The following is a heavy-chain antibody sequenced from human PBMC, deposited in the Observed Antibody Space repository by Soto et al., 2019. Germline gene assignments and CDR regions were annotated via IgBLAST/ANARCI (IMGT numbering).Heavy chain of an antibody. J-gene: IGHJ4*02. CDR3: AKHGSITMIVLLGYFDY. CDR2: ISYDGSNK. CDR1: GFTFSSYG. D-gene: IGHD3-22*01. Sequence: GGSLRLSCAASGFTFSSYGMHWVRQAPGKGLEWVAVISYDGSNKYYADSVKGRFTISRDNSKNTLYLQMNSLRAEDTAVYYCAKHGSITMIVLLGYFDYWGQGTLVPVSS. V-gene: IGHV3-30*18.